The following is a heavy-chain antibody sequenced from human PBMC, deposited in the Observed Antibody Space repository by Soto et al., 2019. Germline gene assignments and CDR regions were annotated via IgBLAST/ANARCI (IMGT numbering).Heavy chain of an antibody. CDR3: ARAGSSGWYGGYYYYGMDV. J-gene: IGHJ6*02. CDR2: TYYRSKWYN. CDR1: GDSVSSNSAA. Sequence: SQTLSLTCAISGDSVSSNSAAWNWIRQSPSRGLEWLGRTYYRSKWYNDYAVSVKSRITINPDTSKNQFSLQLNSVTPEDTAVYYCARAGSSGWYGGYYYYGMDVWGQGTTVTVSS. V-gene: IGHV6-1*01. D-gene: IGHD6-19*01.